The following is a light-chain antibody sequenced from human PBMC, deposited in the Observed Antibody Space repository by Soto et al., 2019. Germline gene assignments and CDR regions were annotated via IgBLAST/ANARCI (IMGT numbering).Light chain of an antibody. CDR2: GAS. V-gene: IGKV3-15*01. CDR1: QSIRSD. Sequence: EIVMTQSPASLSVSPGERVTLSCRASQSIRSDLAWYQHKPGQAPRLLMYGASTRATGTPARFSGSGSGTEFSLTISSLQSEDFAVYFCRQYNNWPPITFGQGTRLEIK. CDR3: RQYNNWPPIT. J-gene: IGKJ5*01.